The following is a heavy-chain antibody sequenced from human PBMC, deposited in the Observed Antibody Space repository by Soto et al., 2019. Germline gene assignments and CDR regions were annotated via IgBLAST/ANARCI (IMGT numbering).Heavy chain of an antibody. V-gene: IGHV3-30-3*01. CDR1: GFTFSNYA. CDR3: GWCTGTSCHLGADF. J-gene: IGHJ4*02. CDR2: ISFDGNNN. D-gene: IGHD2-2*01. Sequence: QVQLVESGGGVVQPGRSLRLSCAASGFTFSNYALPWVRQAPGRGLEWVALISFDGNNNYYANSVKGRFTISRDNSKNTLYLQMNSLRAEVTAVYYCGWCTGTSCHLGADFWGQGTLVIVSS.